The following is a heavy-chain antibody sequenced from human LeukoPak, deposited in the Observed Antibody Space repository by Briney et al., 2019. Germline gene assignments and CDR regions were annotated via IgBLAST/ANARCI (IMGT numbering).Heavy chain of an antibody. CDR3: ARWIWQLAHPGAFDI. CDR2: ISYDGSNK. CDR1: GFTFSSYA. J-gene: IGHJ3*02. V-gene: IGHV3-30-3*01. D-gene: IGHD6-6*01. Sequence: SGGSLGLSCAASGFTFSSYAMHWVRQAPGKGLEWVAVISYDGSNKYYADSVKGRFTISRDNSKNTLYLQMNSLRAEDTAVYYCARWIWQLAHPGAFDIWGQGTMVTVSS.